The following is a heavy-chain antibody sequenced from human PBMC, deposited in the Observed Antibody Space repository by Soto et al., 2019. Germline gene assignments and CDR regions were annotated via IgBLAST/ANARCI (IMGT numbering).Heavy chain of an antibody. D-gene: IGHD2-2*01. CDR1: GSIFTGYG. Sequence: GGSLRLSWAASGSIFTGYGMHWVRQAPGKGLEWVAGIWFDGSNKYYADSVKGRFAISRDNSKNTLYLQMNSLRDEDTAVYYCALRYCSRTTCPPLNSYFYMDVWGKGTTVTVSS. J-gene: IGHJ6*03. V-gene: IGHV3-33*01. CDR3: ALRYCSRTTCPPLNSYFYMDV. CDR2: IWFDGSNK.